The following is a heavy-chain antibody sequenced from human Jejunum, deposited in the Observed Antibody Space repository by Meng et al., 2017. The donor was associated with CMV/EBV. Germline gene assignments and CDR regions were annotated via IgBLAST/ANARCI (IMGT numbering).Heavy chain of an antibody. CDR3: ARDAAYCDGGGCYSAYYFDY. Sequence: SHWLHWVRQAPGKGLVWVSRIDGDGSYTNYADSVKGRFTISRDNAKSTLFLEMNSLRVEDTAVYYCARDAAYCDGGGCYSAYYFDYWGQGALVTVSS. J-gene: IGHJ4*02. CDR2: IDGDGSYT. D-gene: IGHD2-15*01. CDR1: SHW. V-gene: IGHV3-74*01.